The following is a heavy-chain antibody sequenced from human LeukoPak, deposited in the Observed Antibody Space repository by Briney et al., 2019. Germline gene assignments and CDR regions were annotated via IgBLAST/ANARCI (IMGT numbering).Heavy chain of an antibody. J-gene: IGHJ5*02. V-gene: IGHV3-74*01. CDR1: GFTFSTYW. D-gene: IGHD2-2*01. CDR2: VNGDGSST. CDR3: AKDPASGPVVPAAMPVEFNWFDP. Sequence: PGGSLRLSCAASGFTFSTYWMHWVRQAPGKGLVWVSRVNGDGSSTNYADSVKGRFTISRDNAKNTLYLQMNSLRAEDTAVYYCAKDPASGPVVPAAMPVEFNWFDPWGQGTLVTVSS.